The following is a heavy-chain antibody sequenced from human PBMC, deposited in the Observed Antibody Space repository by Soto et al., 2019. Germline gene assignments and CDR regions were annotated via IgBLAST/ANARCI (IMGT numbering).Heavy chain of an antibody. V-gene: IGHV4-39*01. Sequence: RKPTGKGLEWIGSGFYSGSTYYNPSLKSRVTISVDTSKNQFSLKLSSVTVADTAVYCSARSDTGSAFWG. CDR2: GFYSGST. CDR3: ARSDTGSAF. D-gene: IGHD3-22*01. J-gene: IGHJ6*03.